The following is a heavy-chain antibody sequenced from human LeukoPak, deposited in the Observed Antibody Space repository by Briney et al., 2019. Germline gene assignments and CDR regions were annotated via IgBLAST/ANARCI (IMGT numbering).Heavy chain of an antibody. J-gene: IGHJ3*02. D-gene: IGHD3-3*01. CDR3: AKGGTIFGVVRDAFDI. Sequence: TGGSLRLSCAASGFTFSSYAMSWVRQAPGKGLEWVSGISWNSGSIGYADSVKGRFTISRDNAKNSLYLQMNSLRAEDMALYYCAKGGTIFGVVRDAFDIWGQGTMVTVSS. V-gene: IGHV3-9*03. CDR1: GFTFSSYA. CDR2: ISWNSGSI.